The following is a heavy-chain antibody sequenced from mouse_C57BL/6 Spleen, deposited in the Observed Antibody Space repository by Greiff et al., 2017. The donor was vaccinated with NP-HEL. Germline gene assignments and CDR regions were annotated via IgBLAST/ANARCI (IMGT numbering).Heavy chain of an antibody. CDR2: IWSDGST. D-gene: IGHD2-4*01. Sequence: VQLQESGPGLVAPSQSLSITCTVSGFSLTSYGVHWVRQPPGKGLEWLVVIWSDGSTTYNSALKSILSISKDNSKSQVFLKMNSLQTDDTAMYYCARRGDYDNYYAMDYWGQGTSVTVSS. J-gene: IGHJ4*01. CDR1: GFSLTSYG. V-gene: IGHV2-6*03. CDR3: ARRGDYDNYYAMDY.